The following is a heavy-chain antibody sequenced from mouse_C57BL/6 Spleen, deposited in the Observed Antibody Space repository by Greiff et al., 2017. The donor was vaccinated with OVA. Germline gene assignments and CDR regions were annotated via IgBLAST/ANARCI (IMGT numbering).Heavy chain of an antibody. V-gene: IGHV1-50*01. Sequence: VQLQQPGAELVKPGASVKLSCKASGYTFTSYWMQWVKQRPGQGLEWIGEIDPSDSYTNYNQKFKGKATLTVDTSSSTAYMQLSSLTSEDSAVYYCARSRTGWAMDYWGQGTSVTVSS. CDR3: ARSRTGWAMDY. J-gene: IGHJ4*01. CDR2: IDPSDSYT. D-gene: IGHD4-1*01. CDR1: GYTFTSYW.